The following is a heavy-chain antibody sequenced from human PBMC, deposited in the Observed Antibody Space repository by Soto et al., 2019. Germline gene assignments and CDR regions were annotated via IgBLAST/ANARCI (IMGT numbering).Heavy chain of an antibody. CDR2: VSGSGGTT. V-gene: IGHV3-23*01. CDR3: AKDAYDILTGSFDY. D-gene: IGHD3-9*01. Sequence: GGSLRLSCAASGFTFSSSAMSWVRQAPGKGLEWVSAVSGSGGTTYYADSVRGRFTISRDNSKNTLYLQMNSLRAEDTAVYYCAKDAYDILTGSFDYWGQGTLVTVSS. J-gene: IGHJ4*02. CDR1: GFTFSSSA.